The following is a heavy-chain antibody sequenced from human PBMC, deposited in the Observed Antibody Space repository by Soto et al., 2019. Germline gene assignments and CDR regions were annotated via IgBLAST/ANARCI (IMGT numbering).Heavy chain of an antibody. CDR1: GDSVSSGSYY. CDR2: IYYAGTT. CDR3: ARLGAYYQAMDS. Sequence: SETLSLTCSVSGDSVSSGSYYWSWIRQPPGKGLEWIGYIYYAGTTTYNPSLQSRVSISLDTSKNEVSLKLTSVTAADTAVYFCARLGAYYQAMDSWGQGTLVTVSS. D-gene: IGHD3-22*01. J-gene: IGHJ1*01. V-gene: IGHV4-61*01.